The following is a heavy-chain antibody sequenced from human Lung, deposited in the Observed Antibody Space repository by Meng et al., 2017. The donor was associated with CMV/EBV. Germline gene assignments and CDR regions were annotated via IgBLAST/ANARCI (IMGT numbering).Heavy chain of an antibody. CDR3: ARGIRARPMHNALQY. D-gene: IGHD6-6*01. V-gene: IGHV4-61*08. CDR1: GEAENSGEYY. Sequence: GEAENSGEYYRRRKRKSTGKGQEWKGKKKKKERKKKKKTSRRRENISVDTSKNQFSLKLSSVTAADTAVYYCARGIRARPMHNALQYWGQGTLVTVSS. CDR2: KKKKERK. J-gene: IGHJ4*02.